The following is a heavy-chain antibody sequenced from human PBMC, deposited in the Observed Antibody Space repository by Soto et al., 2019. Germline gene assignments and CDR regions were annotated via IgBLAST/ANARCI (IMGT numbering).Heavy chain of an antibody. V-gene: IGHV1-46*03. J-gene: IGHJ4*02. Sequence: GASVKVSCKASGYTFTSYYMHWVRQAPGQGLEWMGIINPSGGSTSYAQKFQGRVTMTRDTSTSTVYMELSSLRSEDTAVYYCARVSFSPRAHSSRCFELDSWGQGTLVTVS. CDR3: ARVSFSPRAHSSRCFELDS. CDR1: GYTFTSYY. D-gene: IGHD6-13*01. CDR2: INPSGGST.